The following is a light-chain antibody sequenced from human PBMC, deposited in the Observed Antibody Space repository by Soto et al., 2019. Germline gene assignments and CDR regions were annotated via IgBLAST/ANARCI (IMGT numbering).Light chain of an antibody. CDR1: PSVSRF. CDR3: QQYGSSPRT. V-gene: IGKV3-20*01. CDR2: GAS. J-gene: IGKJ1*01. Sequence: ELVLTQSPATLSLSPGERATLSCRAHPSVSRFLAWFQQRPGPAPRLLIYGASSRATGIPDRFSGSGSGTDFTLTISRLEPEDFALYYCQQYGSSPRTFGQGTKV.